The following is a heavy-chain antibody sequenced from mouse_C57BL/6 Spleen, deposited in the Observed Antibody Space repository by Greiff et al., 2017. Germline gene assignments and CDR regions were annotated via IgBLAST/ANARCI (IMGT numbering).Heavy chain of an antibody. D-gene: IGHD2-3*01. CDR1: GYTFTSYW. V-gene: IGHV1-59*01. CDR2: IDPSDSYT. J-gene: IGHJ3*01. Sequence: VQLQQPGAELVRPGTSVKLSCKASGYTFTSYWMHWVKQRPGQGLEWIGVIDPSDSYTNYNQKFKGKATLTVDTSSSTAYMQLSSLTSEDSAVYYCGRQNDGYSSWFAYWGQGTLVTVSA. CDR3: GRQNDGYSSWFAY.